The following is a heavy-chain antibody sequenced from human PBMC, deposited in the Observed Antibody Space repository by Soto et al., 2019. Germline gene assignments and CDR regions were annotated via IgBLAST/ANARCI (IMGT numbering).Heavy chain of an antibody. D-gene: IGHD2-21*01. CDR2: IIPRFVTP. CDR3: ARDRVMRGNSYYYGMDV. Sequence: SVKVSCKTSGGTFSNFAISWVRLAPGQGLEWMGVIIPRFVTPTYAQRLQGRVSITADESTSTAYMELSSLRSEDTAVYYCARDRVMRGNSYYYGMDVWGQGTTVTVSS. CDR1: GGTFSNFA. J-gene: IGHJ6*02. V-gene: IGHV1-69*13.